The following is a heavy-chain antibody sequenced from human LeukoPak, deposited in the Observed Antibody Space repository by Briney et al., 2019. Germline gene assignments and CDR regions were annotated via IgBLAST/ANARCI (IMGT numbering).Heavy chain of an antibody. V-gene: IGHV3-48*01. J-gene: IGHJ4*02. CDR1: GFTFSSYS. CDR3: ANFVATIRDYFDY. D-gene: IGHD2-15*01. Sequence: GGSLRLSCAASGFTFSSYSMNWVRQAPGKGLEWVSYISSSSSTIYYADSVKGRFTISRDNAKNSLYLQMNSLRAEDTAVYYCANFVATIRDYFDYWGQGILVTVSS. CDR2: ISSSSSTI.